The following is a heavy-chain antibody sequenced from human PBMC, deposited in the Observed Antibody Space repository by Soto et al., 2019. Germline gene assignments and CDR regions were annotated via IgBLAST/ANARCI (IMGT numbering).Heavy chain of an antibody. Sequence: QVQLVQSGAEVKKPGSSVKVSCKASGGTFSSYAISWVRQAPGQGLEWMGGIIPIFGTANYARKFQGRVTITADESTSTAYMELSSLRSEDTAVYYCAREAMTTVVTHYYYGMDVWGQGTTVTVSS. D-gene: IGHD4-17*01. J-gene: IGHJ6*02. CDR3: AREAMTTVVTHYYYGMDV. CDR1: GGTFSSYA. V-gene: IGHV1-69*12. CDR2: IIPIFGTA.